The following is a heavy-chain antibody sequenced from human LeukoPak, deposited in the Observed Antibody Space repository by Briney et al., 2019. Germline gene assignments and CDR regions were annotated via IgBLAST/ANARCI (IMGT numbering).Heavy chain of an antibody. J-gene: IGHJ4*02. D-gene: IGHD5-18*01. CDR1: GYTFSDNY. Sequence: ASVKVSCKASGYTFSDNYIHWVRQAPGQGLEWVGRINPKSGATKYAQKFQGRVTMTRDTSISTAYMELSRLRSDETAVYYCARGYSYGKFDYWGQGTLVTVSS. CDR2: INPKSGAT. V-gene: IGHV1-2*06. CDR3: ARGYSYGKFDY.